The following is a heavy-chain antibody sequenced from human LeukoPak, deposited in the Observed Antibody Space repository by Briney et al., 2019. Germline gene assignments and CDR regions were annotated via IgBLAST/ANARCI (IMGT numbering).Heavy chain of an antibody. CDR2: ISYDGSNK. V-gene: IGHV3-30-3*01. CDR3: TRVFGTWLPAV. Sequence: GGSLRLSCAASGFTFSSYAMHWVRQAPGKGLEWVAVISYDGSNKYYADSVKGRFTISRDNSKNTLYLQMNSLRAEDTAVYYCTRVFGTWLPAVWGQGTMVTVSA. CDR1: GFTFSSYA. D-gene: IGHD1-1*01. J-gene: IGHJ3*01.